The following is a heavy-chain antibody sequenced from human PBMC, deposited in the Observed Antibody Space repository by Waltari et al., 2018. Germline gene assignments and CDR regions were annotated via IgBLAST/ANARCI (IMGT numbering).Heavy chain of an antibody. D-gene: IGHD6-13*01. CDR2: IYPGDSDT. CDR3: ARADGSSFYAGGWFDS. CDR1: GYRFTNYW. Sequence: SGYRFTNYWIGRVRQMPGKGLEWMGIIYPGDSDTKYSPPFQGHVTISVDKSMSNVYLQWTSLKASDTAMYYCARADGSSFYAGGWFDSWGQGTLVTVSS. V-gene: IGHV5-51*01. J-gene: IGHJ5*01.